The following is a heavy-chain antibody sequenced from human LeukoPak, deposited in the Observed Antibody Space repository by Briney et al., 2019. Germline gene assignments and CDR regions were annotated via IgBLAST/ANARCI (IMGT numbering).Heavy chain of an antibody. Sequence: GGSLRLSCAASGLTVSSNYMSWVRQAPGKGLEWVSVIYSGGSTYYADSVKGRFTISRDNSKNTLYLQMNSLRAEDTAVYYCARVGPVYYYDSSGYFDYWGQGTLVTVSS. V-gene: IGHV3-66*01. D-gene: IGHD3-22*01. CDR3: ARVGPVYYYDSSGYFDY. CDR1: GLTVSSNY. CDR2: IYSGGST. J-gene: IGHJ4*02.